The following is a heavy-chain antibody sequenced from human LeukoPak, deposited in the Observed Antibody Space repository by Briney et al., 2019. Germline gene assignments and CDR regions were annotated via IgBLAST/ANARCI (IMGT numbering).Heavy chain of an antibody. Sequence: PSETLSLTCTVSGGSISSSSYYWGWIRQPPGKGLEWIGSIYYSGSTYYNPSLKSRVTISVDTSKNQFSLKLSSVTAADTAVYYCARHRPYGSGAPYYFDYWGQGTLVTVSS. D-gene: IGHD3-10*01. V-gene: IGHV4-39*01. CDR1: GGSISSSSYY. CDR3: ARHRPYGSGAPYYFDY. CDR2: IYYSGST. J-gene: IGHJ4*02.